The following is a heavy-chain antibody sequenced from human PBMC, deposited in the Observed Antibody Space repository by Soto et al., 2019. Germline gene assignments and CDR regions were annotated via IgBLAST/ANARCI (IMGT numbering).Heavy chain of an antibody. J-gene: IGHJ6*03. CDR1: GYTFTSYD. CDR2: MNPNSGNT. Sequence: ASVKVSCKASGYTFTSYDINWVRQATGQGLEWMGWMNPNSGNTGYAQKLQGRVTMTRNTSISTAYMELSSLRSEDTAVYYCARGRVFWSGYHYYYMDVWGKGTTVTVSS. D-gene: IGHD3-3*01. CDR3: ARGRVFWSGYHYYYMDV. V-gene: IGHV1-8*01.